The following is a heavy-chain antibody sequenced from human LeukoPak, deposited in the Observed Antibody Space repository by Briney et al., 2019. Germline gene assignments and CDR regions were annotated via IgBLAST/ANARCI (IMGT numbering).Heavy chain of an antibody. CDR1: GFTFSSYA. Sequence: GGSLRLSCAASGFTFSSYAMSWFRQAPGKGLEWVSAIIGSGGSTYYADSVKGRFAISRDNSKNTLYLQMNSLRAEDTSVYYCAKAVYDSSGYYLGYFDYWGQGTLVTVSS. D-gene: IGHD3-22*01. J-gene: IGHJ4*02. CDR2: IIGSGGST. V-gene: IGHV3-23*01. CDR3: AKAVYDSSGYYLGYFDY.